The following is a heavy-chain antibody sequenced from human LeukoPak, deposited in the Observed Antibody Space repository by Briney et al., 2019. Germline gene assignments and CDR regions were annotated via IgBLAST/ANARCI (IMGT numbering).Heavy chain of an antibody. D-gene: IGHD2-2*01. J-gene: IGHJ5*02. CDR1: GYTFTSYG. Sequence: ASVKVSCKASGYTFTSYGTSWVRQAPGQGLEWMGWISAYNGNTNYAQKLQGRVTMTTDTSTSTAYMELRSLRFEDTAVYYCARGIVVKPSANWFDPWGQGTPVTVSS. CDR2: ISAYNGNT. V-gene: IGHV1-18*01. CDR3: ARGIVVKPSANWFDP.